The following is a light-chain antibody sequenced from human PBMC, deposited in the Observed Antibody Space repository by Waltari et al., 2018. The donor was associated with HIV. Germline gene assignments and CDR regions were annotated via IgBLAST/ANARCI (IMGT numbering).Light chain of an antibody. Sequence: DIQMTQSPRSLSASVGARVTISCWASERIGNSLAWYQQKPREAPKLLIYQASTLESGVPSRFSGSGSGTEFTLAISSLQPDDFATYYCQQYHTYSTFGQGTRVDVK. V-gene: IGKV1-5*03. CDR3: QQYHTYST. CDR1: ERIGNS. CDR2: QAS. J-gene: IGKJ1*01.